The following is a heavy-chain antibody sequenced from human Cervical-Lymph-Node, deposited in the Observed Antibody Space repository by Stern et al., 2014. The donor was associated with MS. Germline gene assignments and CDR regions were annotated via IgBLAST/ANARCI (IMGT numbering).Heavy chain of an antibody. Sequence: VQLVESGGGVVQPGRSLRLSCAASGYTFSRYPMHWVRQAPGKVLEWVAVISYDGSTKNYAESVKGRFTISRDNSKNTVYLQMNSLRADDTAVYYCATPVAAVTTYYWGQGTLVTVSS. J-gene: IGHJ4*02. CDR1: GYTFSRYP. V-gene: IGHV3-30*01. D-gene: IGHD4-17*01. CDR3: ATPVAAVTTYY. CDR2: ISYDGSTK.